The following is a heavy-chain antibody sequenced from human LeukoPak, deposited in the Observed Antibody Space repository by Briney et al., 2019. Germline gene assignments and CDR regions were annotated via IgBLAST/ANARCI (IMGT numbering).Heavy chain of an antibody. CDR1: GFTFTTYA. CDR2: ISGSGGNT. V-gene: IGHV3-23*01. J-gene: IGHJ4*02. Sequence: GGSLRLSCAASGFTFTTYAMNWVRQAPGKGLEWVSTISGSGGNTYYADSVKGRFTISRDNSKNTLYLQMNSLRAEDTALYYCAKDRDLDYWGQGTLVTVSS. CDR3: AKDRDLDY.